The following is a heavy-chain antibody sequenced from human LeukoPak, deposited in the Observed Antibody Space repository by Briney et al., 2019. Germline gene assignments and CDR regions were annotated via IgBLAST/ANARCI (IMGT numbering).Heavy chain of an antibody. CDR1: GGSISSYY. Sequence: SETLSLTCTVSGGSISSYYWSWIRQPPGKGMEWIGYSFYSWSTNFNNSLKSRVTISVDTSKNQFSLKLSSVTAADTAVYYCARSRGSYGPYFDLWGRGTLVTVSS. CDR2: SFYSWST. D-gene: IGHD1-26*01. CDR3: ARSRGSYGPYFDL. J-gene: IGHJ2*01. V-gene: IGHV4-59*01.